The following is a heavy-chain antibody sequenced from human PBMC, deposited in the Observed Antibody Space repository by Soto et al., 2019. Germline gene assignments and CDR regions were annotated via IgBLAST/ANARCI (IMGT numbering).Heavy chain of an antibody. CDR1: GFSLTNRALG. CDR2: IASDADK. Sequence: QVTLEESGPVLLKPTEPLTLTCTVSGFSLTNRALGVSWVRPTPGKALGWLAHIASDADKSVNTSLESRRTMSKDTSLSQVVLTLLTVSPGDTGTYFCVRVKWVQYYWYAMDVWGRGTTGTVS. CDR3: VRVKWVQYYWYAMDV. V-gene: IGHV2-26*02. D-gene: IGHD2-8*01. J-gene: IGHJ6*03.